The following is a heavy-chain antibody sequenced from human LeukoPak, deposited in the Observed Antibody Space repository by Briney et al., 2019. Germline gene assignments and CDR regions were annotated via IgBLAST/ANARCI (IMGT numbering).Heavy chain of an antibody. CDR3: ARVGALSSSWLLY. J-gene: IGHJ4*02. CDR1: GFTVSSNS. V-gene: IGHV3-53*01. Sequence: GGSLRLSCTVSGFTVSSNSMSWVRQAPGKGLEWVSFIYSDNTHYSDSVKGRFTISRDNSKNTLYLQMNSLRAEDTAVYFCARVGALSSSWLLYWGQGTLVTVSS. D-gene: IGHD6-13*01. CDR2: IYSDNT.